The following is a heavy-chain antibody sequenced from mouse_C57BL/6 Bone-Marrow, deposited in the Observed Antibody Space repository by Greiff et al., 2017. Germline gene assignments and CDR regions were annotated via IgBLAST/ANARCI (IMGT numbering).Heavy chain of an antibody. J-gene: IGHJ2*01. CDR2: IDPEDGET. Sequence: EVQLQQSGAELVKPGASVKLSCTASGFNIKDYYIHWVKQRTEQGLEWIGRIDPEDGETKYAPKFQDKDTITADTASNTAYPQHSSLTSEDTAAYYCTRSLNYYGTNYWGQGTTLTVSS. V-gene: IGHV14-2*01. D-gene: IGHD1-1*01. CDR3: TRSLNYYGTNY. CDR1: GFNIKDYY.